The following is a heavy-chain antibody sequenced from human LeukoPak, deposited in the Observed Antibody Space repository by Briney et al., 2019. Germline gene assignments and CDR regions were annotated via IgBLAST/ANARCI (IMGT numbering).Heavy chain of an antibody. CDR1: GGSISSYY. CDR2: IYYSGST. J-gene: IGHJ3*02. D-gene: IGHD3-22*01. Sequence: PSETLSLTCTVSGGSISSYYWSWIRQPPGKGREWIGYIYYSGSTNYNPSLKSRVTISVDTSKNQFSLKLSSVTAADTAVYYCARVLIAYYYDSSGIDAFDIWGQGTMVTVSS. CDR3: ARVLIAYYYDSSGIDAFDI. V-gene: IGHV4-59*01.